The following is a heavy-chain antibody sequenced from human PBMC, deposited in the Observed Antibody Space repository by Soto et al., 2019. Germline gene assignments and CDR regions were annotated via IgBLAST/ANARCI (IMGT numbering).Heavy chain of an antibody. V-gene: IGHV2-5*01. CDR1: GFSFTTSGMG. J-gene: IGHJ4*02. D-gene: IGHD3-3*01. Sequence: GSGPTLVNPTQTLTLTCTFSGFSFTTSGMGVGWIRQPPGKALEWLALIYSNDDKRYSPSLESRLTITKDTSKNQVVLTMTNMDPVDTATYYCAHSHYDFWSGYQSDWGQGTPVTVSS. CDR3: AHSHYDFWSGYQSD. CDR2: IYSNDDK.